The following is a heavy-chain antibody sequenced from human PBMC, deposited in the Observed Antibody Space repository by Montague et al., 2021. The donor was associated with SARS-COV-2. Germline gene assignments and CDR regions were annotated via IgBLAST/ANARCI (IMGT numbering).Heavy chain of an antibody. D-gene: IGHD1-26*01. J-gene: IGHJ1*01. CDR2: IYYSGST. Sequence: TQTLTCTVSGGSLSSYYWSWIRQPPGKGLEWIGYIYYSGSTNYNPSLKSRVTISVDTSKNQFSLNLSSVTAADTAVYYCARHVSGSLTHFHHWGQGSLVTVSS. CDR3: ARHVSGSLTHFHH. CDR1: GGSLSSYY. V-gene: IGHV4-59*08.